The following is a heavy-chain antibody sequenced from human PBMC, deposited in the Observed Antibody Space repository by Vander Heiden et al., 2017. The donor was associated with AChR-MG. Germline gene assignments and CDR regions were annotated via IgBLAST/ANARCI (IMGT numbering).Heavy chain of an antibody. CDR2: INAGNGNT. CDR1: GYTFTSYA. CDR3: ARFRAGVEEAAGRGAWFDP. D-gene: IGHD6-13*01. Sequence: QVQLVQSGAEVKKPGASVKVSCKASGYTFTSYAMHWVRQAPGQRLEWMGWINAGNGNTKYSQKFQGRVTITRDTSASTAYMELSSLRSEDTAVYYCARFRAGVEEAAGRGAWFDPWGQGTLVTVSS. J-gene: IGHJ5*02. V-gene: IGHV1-3*01.